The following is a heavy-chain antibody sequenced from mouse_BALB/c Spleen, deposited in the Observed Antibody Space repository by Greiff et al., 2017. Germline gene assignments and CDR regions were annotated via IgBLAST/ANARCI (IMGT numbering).Heavy chain of an antibody. CDR2: ISSGGSYT. CDR1: GFTFSSYG. V-gene: IGHV5-6*01. CDR3: ARQRSITAHYYAMDY. Sequence: EVKLVESGGDLVKPGGSLKLSCAASGFTFSSYGMSWVRQTPDKRLEWVATISSGGSYTYYPDSVKGRFTISRDNAKNTLYLQMSSLKSEDTAMYYCARQRSITAHYYAMDYWGQGTSVTVSS. D-gene: IGHD2-4*01. J-gene: IGHJ4*01.